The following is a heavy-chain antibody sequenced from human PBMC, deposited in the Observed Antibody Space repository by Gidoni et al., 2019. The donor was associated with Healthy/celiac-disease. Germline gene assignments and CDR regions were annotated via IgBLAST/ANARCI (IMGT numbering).Heavy chain of an antibody. CDR3: ARSGVYDFWSGYYRGDNWFDP. Sequence: QVQLQQWGAGLLKPSETLSLTCAVYGGSFSGYSWSWIRQPPGKGLEWIGEINHSGSTNYNPSLKSRVTISVDTSKNQFSLKLSSVTAADTAVYYCARSGVYDFWSGYYRGDNWFDPWGQGTLVTVSS. CDR2: INHSGST. CDR1: GGSFSGYS. D-gene: IGHD3-3*01. J-gene: IGHJ5*02. V-gene: IGHV4-34*01.